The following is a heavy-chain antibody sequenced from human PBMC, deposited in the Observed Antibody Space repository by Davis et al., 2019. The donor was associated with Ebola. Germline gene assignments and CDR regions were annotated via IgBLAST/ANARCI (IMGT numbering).Heavy chain of an antibody. CDR1: GGSFSGYY. J-gene: IGHJ4*02. D-gene: IGHD6-6*01. Sequence: SETLSLTCAVYGGSFSGYYWSWIRQPPGKGLEWIGEINHSGSTNYNPSLKSRVTISVDTSKNQFSLKLSSVTAADTAVYYCARGPSIANFDYLGQGTPGPRSS. CDR2: INHSGST. CDR3: ARGPSIANFDY. V-gene: IGHV4-34*01.